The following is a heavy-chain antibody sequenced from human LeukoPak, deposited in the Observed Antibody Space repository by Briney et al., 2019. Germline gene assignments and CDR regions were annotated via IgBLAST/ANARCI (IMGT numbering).Heavy chain of an antibody. CDR1: GLPFSIST. J-gene: IGHJ6*03. CDR3: ARTYGPGVRFYYFYMDV. D-gene: IGHD3-10*01. Sequence: HPGGSLDLSFQGPGLPFSISTMTWVPRAQGKGRGGVSKIKEEGSAQNYVDSVKGLFSISRDNAQDSLYLQMNSLRAEDTAVYYCARTYGPGVRFYYFYMDVWGKGTTVTVSS. V-gene: IGHV3-7*01. CDR2: IKEEGSAQ.